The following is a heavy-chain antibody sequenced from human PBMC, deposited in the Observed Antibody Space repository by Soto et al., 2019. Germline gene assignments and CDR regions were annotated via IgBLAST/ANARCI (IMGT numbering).Heavy chain of an antibody. D-gene: IGHD3-22*01. CDR3: ARHEYDSSGYYYVGYYYYGMDV. J-gene: IGHJ6*02. Sequence: SETMSLTCTVSGSSISSSSYYWGWIRQPPGKGLEWIGSIYYSGSTYYNPSLKSRVTISVDTSKNQFSLKLSSVTAADTAVYYCARHEYDSSGYYYVGYYYYGMDVWGQGTTVTVSS. CDR1: GSSISSSSYY. V-gene: IGHV4-39*01. CDR2: IYYSGST.